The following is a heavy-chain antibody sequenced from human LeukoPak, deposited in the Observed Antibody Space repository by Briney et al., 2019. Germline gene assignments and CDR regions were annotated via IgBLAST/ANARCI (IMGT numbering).Heavy chain of an antibody. Sequence: GGSLRLSCAASEFSVSSNYMTWVRQAPGKGLECVSIIYSGGTTYYADSVRGRFTISRDNSKNTLYLQMDRLRVEDTAVYYCARKSGSLMLRGGDCWGQGTLVTVSS. CDR1: EFSVSSNY. D-gene: IGHD3-10*01. J-gene: IGHJ4*02. CDR2: IYSGGTT. V-gene: IGHV3-66*01. CDR3: ARKSGSLMLRGGDC.